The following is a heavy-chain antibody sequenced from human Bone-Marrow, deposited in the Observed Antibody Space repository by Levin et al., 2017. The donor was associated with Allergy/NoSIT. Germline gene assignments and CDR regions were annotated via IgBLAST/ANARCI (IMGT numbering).Heavy chain of an antibody. J-gene: IGHJ6*02. CDR2: IIPIFGTA. CDR3: ARILVGVYYYYYGMDV. V-gene: IGHV1-69*13. Sequence: SVKVSCKASGGTFSSYAISWVRQAPGQGLEWMGGIIPIFGTANYAQKFQGRVTITADESTSTAYMELSSLRSEDTAVYYCARILVGVYYYYYGMDVWGQGTTVTVSS. D-gene: IGHD2-8*01. CDR1: GGTFSSYA.